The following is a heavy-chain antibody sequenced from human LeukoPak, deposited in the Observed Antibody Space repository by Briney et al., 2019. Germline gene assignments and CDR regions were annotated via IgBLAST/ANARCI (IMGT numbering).Heavy chain of an antibody. Sequence: PSETLSLTCTVSGGSISSYYWSWIRQPPGKGLEWIGYIYYSGSTNYNPSLKSRVTISVDTSKNQFSLKLSSVTAADTAVYYCARGNYYYDSSGQRGYWFDPWGQGTLVTVSS. CDR3: ARGNYYYDSSGQRGYWFDP. CDR1: GGSISSYY. CDR2: IYYSGST. J-gene: IGHJ5*02. V-gene: IGHV4-59*08. D-gene: IGHD3-22*01.